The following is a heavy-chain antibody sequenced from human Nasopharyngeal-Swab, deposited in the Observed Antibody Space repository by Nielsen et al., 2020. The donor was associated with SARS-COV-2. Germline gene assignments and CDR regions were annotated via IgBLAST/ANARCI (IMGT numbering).Heavy chain of an antibody. CDR1: GFTFSSYS. Sequence: GESLKISCAASGFTFSSYSMNWVRQAPGKGLEWVSAITSSSTYTYYADSVKGRFTISRDNARNSLYLQMNSLRAEDTAVYYCARDCSGGSCRYGMDVWGQGTTVTVSS. D-gene: IGHD2-15*01. CDR2: ITSSSTYT. J-gene: IGHJ6*02. CDR3: ARDCSGGSCRYGMDV. V-gene: IGHV3-21*01.